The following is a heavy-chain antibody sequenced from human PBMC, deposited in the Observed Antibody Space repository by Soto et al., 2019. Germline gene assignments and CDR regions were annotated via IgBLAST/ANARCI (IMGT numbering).Heavy chain of an antibody. J-gene: IGHJ3*02. CDR3: ARGYDFVWGSYRSDAFDI. CDR1: GYTFTNNA. D-gene: IGHD3-16*02. CDR2: LNAGNSNR. V-gene: IGHV1-3*01. Sequence: VQLVQSGAEVKKPGASVKVSCKASGYTFTNNAIHWVRQAPGQRLEWLGWLNAGNSNREYSQKFQGRIIMTKDTSASTAYMELSSLISEDTAFYYCARGYDFVWGSYRSDAFDIWGQGTMVTVSS.